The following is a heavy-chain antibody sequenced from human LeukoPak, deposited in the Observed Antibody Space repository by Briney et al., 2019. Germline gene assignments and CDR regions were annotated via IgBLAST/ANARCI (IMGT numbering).Heavy chain of an antibody. D-gene: IGHD3-3*01. Sequence: SETLSLTCTVSAGSISSSSHHWGWIRQPPGKGLEWIGAIYYGRTAYYNPSLNSRVTMSVATSTNQFSLQLNSVTAADTAVYYCVRHDGRGGNTMGALDSWGQGSLVTVSS. V-gene: IGHV4-39*01. CDR3: VRHDGRGGNTMGALDS. CDR2: IYYGRTA. CDR1: AGSISSSSHH. J-gene: IGHJ4*02.